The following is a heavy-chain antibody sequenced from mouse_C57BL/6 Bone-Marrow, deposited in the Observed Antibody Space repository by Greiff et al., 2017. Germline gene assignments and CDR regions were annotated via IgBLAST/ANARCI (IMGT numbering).Heavy chain of an antibody. CDR2: IYPRSGST. CDR3: AIFTTVDFDY. Sequence: VQLQESGAELARPGASVKLSCKASGYTFTSYGISWVKQRTGQGLEWIGEIYPRSGSTYYNEKFKGKATLTADKSYSTAYMQLSSLTSEDSAFYFCAIFTTVDFDYWGQGTTLTVSS. D-gene: IGHD1-1*01. J-gene: IGHJ2*01. CDR1: GYTFTSYG. V-gene: IGHV1-81*01.